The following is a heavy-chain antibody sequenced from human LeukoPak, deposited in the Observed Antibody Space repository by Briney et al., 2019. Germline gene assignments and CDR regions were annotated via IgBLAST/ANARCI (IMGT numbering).Heavy chain of an antibody. CDR2: ISNSGSAI. V-gene: IGHV3-48*03. CDR1: GFTFGIYE. D-gene: IGHD1-26*01. CDR3: ARNGGSYPFFDY. Sequence: GGSLRLSCSASGFTFGIYEMTWVRQAPGKGLEWISYISNSGSAIYYADSMKGRFTISRDNTKNSLYLEMNSLRGEGTAVYYCARNGGSYPFFDYWGQGALVTVSS. J-gene: IGHJ4*02.